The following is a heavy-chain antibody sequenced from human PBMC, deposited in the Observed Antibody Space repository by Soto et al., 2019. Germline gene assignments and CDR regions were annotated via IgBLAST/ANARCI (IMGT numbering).Heavy chain of an antibody. CDR3: ARAWFGSGTYYTFDL. CDR2: INYDGST. CDR1: GGSVTSHH. Sequence: PSETLSLTCSVSGGSVTSHHLSWIRQPPGKGLEWMGYINYDGSTNYSPSLKSRVIMSVDTSNSQFSLRLSSVTAADTAVYYCARAWFGSGTYYTFDLWGQGTMVTVSS. J-gene: IGHJ3*01. D-gene: IGHD3-10*01. V-gene: IGHV4-59*08.